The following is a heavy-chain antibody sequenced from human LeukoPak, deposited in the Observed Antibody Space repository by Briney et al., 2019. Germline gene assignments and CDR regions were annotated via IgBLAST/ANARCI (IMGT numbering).Heavy chain of an antibody. V-gene: IGHV4-34*01. CDR3: ARSYPQDLWSGYWANNWFDP. D-gene: IGHD3-3*01. CDR1: GGSFSGYY. J-gene: IGHJ5*02. Sequence: SETLSLTCAVYGGSFSGYYWSWIRQPPGKGLEWIGKINHSGSTNYNPSLKSRVTISVDTSKNQFSLKLSSVTAADTAVYYCARSYPQDLWSGYWANNWFDPWGQGTLVTVSS. CDR2: INHSGST.